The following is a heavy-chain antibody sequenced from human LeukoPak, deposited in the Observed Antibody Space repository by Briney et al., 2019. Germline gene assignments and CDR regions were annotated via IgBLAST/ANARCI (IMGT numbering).Heavy chain of an antibody. CDR3: ARVISSPHLFFYYYMDV. Sequence: PGGSLRLSCAASGFTFSDYYMTWIRQAPGKGLEWVSYISSSGTTIYYADSVKGQFTISRDNAKNSLYLQMNSLRAEDTAVYYCARVISSPHLFFYYYMDVWGKGTTVTVSS. V-gene: IGHV3-11*01. J-gene: IGHJ6*03. CDR2: ISSSGTTI. CDR1: GFTFSDYY. D-gene: IGHD3-3*01.